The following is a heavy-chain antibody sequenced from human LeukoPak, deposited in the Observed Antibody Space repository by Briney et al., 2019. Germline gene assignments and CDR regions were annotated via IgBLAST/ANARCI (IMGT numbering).Heavy chain of an antibody. J-gene: IGHJ5*02. CDR1: GFTFSSHW. D-gene: IGHD6-13*01. V-gene: IGHV3-48*01. Sequence: GGSLRLSCAGSGFTFSSHWMDWVRQAPGKGLEWVSSISSSSSTIYYADSVKGRFTISRDNAKNSLYLQMNSLRAEDTAVYYCARDGIAAAGMHWFDPWGQGTLVTVSS. CDR2: ISSSSSTI. CDR3: ARDGIAAAGMHWFDP.